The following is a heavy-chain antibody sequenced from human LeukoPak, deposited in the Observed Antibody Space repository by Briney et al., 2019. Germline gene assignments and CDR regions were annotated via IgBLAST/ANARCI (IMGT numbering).Heavy chain of an antibody. CDR2: IYYSGGT. Sequence: SETLSLTCTVSGGSISSYYWSWIRQPPGKGLEWIWYIYYSGGTNYNPSPKSRVTISVDTSKIQFSLKLSSVTAADTAVYYCAGSRWGYCSGGSCYSIPFDYWGQGTLVTVSS. V-gene: IGHV4-59*01. J-gene: IGHJ4*02. CDR1: GGSISSYY. CDR3: AGSRWGYCSGGSCYSIPFDY. D-gene: IGHD2-15*01.